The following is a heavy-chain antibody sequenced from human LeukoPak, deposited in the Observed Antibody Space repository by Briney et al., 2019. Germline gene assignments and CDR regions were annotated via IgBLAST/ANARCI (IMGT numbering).Heavy chain of an antibody. Sequence: GASVKVSCKASGGTFSSYAISWVRQAPGQGLEWMGGIIPIFGTANYAQKFQGRVTITADESTSTAYMELSSLRSEDTAVYYCARAGYSSRGQGGEDYWGQGTLVTVSS. CDR2: IIPIFGTA. V-gene: IGHV1-69*13. CDR3: ARAGYSSRGQGGEDY. D-gene: IGHD6-13*01. CDR1: GGTFSSYA. J-gene: IGHJ4*02.